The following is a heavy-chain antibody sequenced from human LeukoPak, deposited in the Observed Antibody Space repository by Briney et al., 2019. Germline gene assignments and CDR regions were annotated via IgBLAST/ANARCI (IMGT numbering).Heavy chain of an antibody. J-gene: IGHJ3*02. V-gene: IGHV1-69*05. Sequence: ASVKVSCKASRGTFSSYGFSWVRQAPGQGLEWMGRIIPIFGTSNYAQKFQGRVTITTDESTSTAYMELSSLRSEDTAVYYCARIAGSVAFDIWGQGTMVTVSS. CDR2: IIPIFGTS. CDR3: ARIAGSVAFDI. CDR1: RGTFSSYG. D-gene: IGHD6-6*01.